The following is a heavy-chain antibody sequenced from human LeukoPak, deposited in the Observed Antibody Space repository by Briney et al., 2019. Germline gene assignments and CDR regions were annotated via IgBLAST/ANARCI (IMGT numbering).Heavy chain of an antibody. CDR2: IGTAGDT. V-gene: IGHV3-13*01. CDR1: GFTFSSYD. Sequence: GGSLRLSCAASGFTFSSYDMHWVRQATGKGLEWVSAIGTAGDTYYADSVQGRFTISRDNPKSTLCLQMNSLRAEDTAVYYCAKQLGYCSDGSCYFPYWGQGTLVTVSS. J-gene: IGHJ4*02. D-gene: IGHD2-15*01. CDR3: AKQLGYCSDGSCYFPY.